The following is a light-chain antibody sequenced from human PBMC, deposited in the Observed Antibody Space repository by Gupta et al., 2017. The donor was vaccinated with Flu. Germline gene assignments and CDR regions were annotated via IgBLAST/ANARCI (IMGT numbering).Light chain of an antibody. CDR3: QQYNNWWT. J-gene: IGKJ1*01. CDR2: GAS. Sequence: IVMTQSPASLSVSPGERATLSCRASQSIGTTLAWYQQRPGQAPRLLIYGASTRATGIPARFSGSGSGTEFTLTISSLQSEDFAVYYCQQYNNWWTFGQGTKVESK. V-gene: IGKV3-15*01. CDR1: QSIGTT.